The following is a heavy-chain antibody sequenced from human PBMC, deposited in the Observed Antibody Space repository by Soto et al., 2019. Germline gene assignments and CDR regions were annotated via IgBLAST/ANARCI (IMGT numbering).Heavy chain of an antibody. CDR1: GFTFSSYA. CDR3: ARDITMVRGVITYTYYYYGMDV. Sequence: SLRLSCAASGFTFSSYAMHWVRQAPGKGLEWVAVISYDGSNKYYADSVKGRFTISRDNSKNTLYLQMNSLRAEDTAVYYCARDITMVRGVITYTYYYYGMDVWGQGTTVTVSS. V-gene: IGHV3-30-3*01. CDR2: ISYDGSNK. D-gene: IGHD3-10*01. J-gene: IGHJ6*02.